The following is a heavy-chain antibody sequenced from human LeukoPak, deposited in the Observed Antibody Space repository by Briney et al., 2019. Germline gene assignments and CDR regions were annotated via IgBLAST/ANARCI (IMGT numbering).Heavy chain of an antibody. CDR2: IYTTGST. CDR1: GDPISTYY. D-gene: IGHD6-19*01. CDR3: AREGAVAVWNTFHI. V-gene: IGHV4-4*07. Sequence: PSETLSLTCTVSGDPISTYYYNWIRQPAGKGLEWIGRIYTTGSTHYNPSLKSRVSISLDTSKNQIYLELSSVTAADTAIYYCAREGAVAVWNTFHIWGQGTMVAVSS. J-gene: IGHJ3*02.